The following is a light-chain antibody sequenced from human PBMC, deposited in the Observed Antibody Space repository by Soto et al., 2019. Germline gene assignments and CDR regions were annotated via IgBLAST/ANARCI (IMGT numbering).Light chain of an antibody. V-gene: IGKV3-20*01. Sequence: EIVLTQSPGTLSLSPGERATLSCRASQPVTGNYLAWYQHVPGQAPRLLIYGASVRATGIPDRFSGSGSGTDFTLTISRLEPEDFAVYYCQRHSRLPQVTFGPGTKVDIK. CDR1: QPVTGNY. CDR2: GAS. CDR3: QRHSRLPQVT. J-gene: IGKJ3*01.